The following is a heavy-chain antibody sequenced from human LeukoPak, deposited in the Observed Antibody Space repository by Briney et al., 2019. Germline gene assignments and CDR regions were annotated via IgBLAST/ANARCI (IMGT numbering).Heavy chain of an antibody. V-gene: IGHV3-48*01. CDR1: GNTITSCS. J-gene: IGHJ4*02. CDR3: GAVYYNSTSCCHYFDY. CDR2: ISSTGNTI. Sequence: PGGSLRLSCGASGNTITSCSMNWVRQAPGKGLEWISYISSTGNTIYYADSVKARFTISRDNAKNSLYLQMNSLRVEDTAMYYCGAVYYNSTSCCHYFDYWGQGTLVTVSS. D-gene: IGHD2-2*01.